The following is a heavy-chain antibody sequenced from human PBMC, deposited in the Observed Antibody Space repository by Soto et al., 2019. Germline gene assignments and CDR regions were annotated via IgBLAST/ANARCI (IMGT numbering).Heavy chain of an antibody. J-gene: IGHJ4*02. CDR2: INHSGST. CDR1: GGSFSGYY. D-gene: IGHD3-9*01. Sequence: SETLSLTCAVYGGSFSGYYWSWIHQPPGKGLEWIGEINHSGSTNYNPSLKSRVTISVDTSKNQFSLKLSSVTAADTAVYYCARRGKYDILTGYGEYYFDYWGQGTLVTVSS. CDR3: ARRGKYDILTGYGEYYFDY. V-gene: IGHV4-34*01.